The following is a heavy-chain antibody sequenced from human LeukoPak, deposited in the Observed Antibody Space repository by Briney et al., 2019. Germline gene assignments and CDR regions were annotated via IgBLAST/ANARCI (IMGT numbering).Heavy chain of an antibody. J-gene: IGHJ4*02. CDR3: ARIGYFVDY. CDR1: GVSISSHY. D-gene: IGHD3-22*01. Sequence: SETLSLTCTVSGVSISSHYWSWIRQPPGKGLEWIGYIYYSGSTNYNPSLKSRVTILVDTSKNQFSLKLSSVTAADTAVYYCARIGYFVDYWGQGTLVTVSS. CDR2: IYYSGST. V-gene: IGHV4-59*11.